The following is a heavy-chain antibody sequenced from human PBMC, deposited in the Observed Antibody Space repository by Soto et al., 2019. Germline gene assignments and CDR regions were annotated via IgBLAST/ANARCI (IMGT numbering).Heavy chain of an antibody. Sequence: GGSLRLSCAASGFTFSSYAMHWVRQAPGKGLEWVAVISYDGSNKYYADSVKGRFTISRDNSKNTLYLQMNSLRAEDTAVYYCARDFAGVAARPADPWFDPWGQGTLVTVSS. CDR2: ISYDGSNK. D-gene: IGHD6-6*01. V-gene: IGHV3-30-3*01. CDR1: GFTFSSYA. J-gene: IGHJ5*02. CDR3: ARDFAGVAARPADPWFDP.